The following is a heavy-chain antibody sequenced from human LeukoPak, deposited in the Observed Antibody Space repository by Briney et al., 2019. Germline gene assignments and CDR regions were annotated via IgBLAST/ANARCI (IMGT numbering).Heavy chain of an antibody. Sequence: PGGSLRLSCAASGLTFNSYSMNWVRQAPGKGLEWVSFIDTSASYIYYGDSMKGRFTISRDNAKNSLYLQMNGLRAEDTAVYYCARGRSITLLRGVAMSDGFDIWGQGAMVTVSS. CDR3: ARGRSITLLRGVAMSDGFDI. V-gene: IGHV3-21*01. CDR1: GLTFNSYS. D-gene: IGHD3-10*01. J-gene: IGHJ3*02. CDR2: IDTSASYI.